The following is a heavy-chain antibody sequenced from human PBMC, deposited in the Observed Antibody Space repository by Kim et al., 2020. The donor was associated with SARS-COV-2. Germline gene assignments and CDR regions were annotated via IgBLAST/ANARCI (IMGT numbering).Heavy chain of an antibody. Sequence: GESLRLSCAASGFTFSNYAMSWVRQAPGKGLEWVSYIRGGGAVTHYAGSVKGRCTISRDNFKNTLYLQVDSLRAEDTAVYYCAKCHSDWGNDAFDIWG. CDR2: IRGGGAVT. V-gene: IGHV3-23*01. CDR1: GFTFSNYA. J-gene: IGHJ3*02. CDR3: AKCHSDWGNDAFDI. D-gene: IGHD3-16*01.